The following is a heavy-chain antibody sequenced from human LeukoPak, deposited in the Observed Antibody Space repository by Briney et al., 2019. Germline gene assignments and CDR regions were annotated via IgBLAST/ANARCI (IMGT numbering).Heavy chain of an antibody. Sequence: SETLSLTCAVYGGSFSGYYWSWIRQPPGKGLEWIGEINHSGSTNYNPSLKSRVTISVDTSKNQFSLKLSSVTAADTAVYYSASRGGPSMSGGYDILTGTFDPWGQGTLVTVSS. CDR3: ASRGGPSMSGGYDILTGTFDP. J-gene: IGHJ5*02. V-gene: IGHV4-34*01. CDR2: INHSGST. CDR1: GGSFSGYY. D-gene: IGHD3-9*01.